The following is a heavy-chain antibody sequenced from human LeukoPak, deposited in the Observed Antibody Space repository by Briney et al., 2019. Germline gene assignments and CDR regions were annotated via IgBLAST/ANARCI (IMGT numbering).Heavy chain of an antibody. CDR3: ARGPIQLWIHNAMDV. CDR1: GFTFGDHA. V-gene: IGHV3-49*04. Sequence: GGSLRLSCTGSGFTFGDHAMSWVRQAPGKGLEWVGFIRSKAYRGTTEYAASVKGRFAISRDDSASIAYLQMNSLRTEDTAVYYCARGPIQLWIHNAMDVWGQGTTVTVSS. J-gene: IGHJ6*02. D-gene: IGHD1-1*01. CDR2: IRSKAYRGTT.